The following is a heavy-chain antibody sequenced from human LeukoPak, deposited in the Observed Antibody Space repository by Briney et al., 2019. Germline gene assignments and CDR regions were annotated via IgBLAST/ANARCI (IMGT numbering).Heavy chain of an antibody. Sequence: SETLSLTCSVSGGSFSSSYWSWIRQPTGKGLEWIGRMYSSGSTNYNPSLKSRVTMSVDTSKNQFSLRLSSVTAADTAVYYCARVRASFMRFGDLFYAFDVWGQGTMVTVSS. CDR2: MYSSGST. V-gene: IGHV4-4*07. CDR1: GGSFSSSY. D-gene: IGHD3-10*01. J-gene: IGHJ3*01. CDR3: ARVRASFMRFGDLFYAFDV.